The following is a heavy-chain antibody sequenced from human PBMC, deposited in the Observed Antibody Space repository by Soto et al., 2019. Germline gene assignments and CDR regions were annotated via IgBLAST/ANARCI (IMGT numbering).Heavy chain of an antibody. V-gene: IGHV4-34*01. CDR2: INHSGST. Sequence: SETLSLTCAVYGGSFSGYYWSWIRQPPGKGLEWIGEINHSGSTNYNPSLKSRVTISVDTSKNQFSLKLSSVTAADTAVYYCARGEDIVVVVAATPFDYWGQGTLVTVSS. CDR1: GGSFSGYY. D-gene: IGHD2-15*01. J-gene: IGHJ4*02. CDR3: ARGEDIVVVVAATPFDY.